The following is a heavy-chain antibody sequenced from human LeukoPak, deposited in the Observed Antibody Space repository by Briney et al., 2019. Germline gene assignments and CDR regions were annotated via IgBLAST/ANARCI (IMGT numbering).Heavy chain of an antibody. V-gene: IGHV3-48*01. J-gene: IGHJ4*02. Sequence: PGGSLRLSCAASGFTFSSYSMNWVRQAPGKGLEWVSYISSSGSTIYYTDSVKGRFTISRDNAKNSLYLQMNSLRAEDTAVFYCARGQRFRLYDSSGYYPYWGQGTLVTVSS. CDR2: ISSSGSTI. CDR3: ARGQRFRLYDSSGYYPY. D-gene: IGHD3-22*01. CDR1: GFTFSSYS.